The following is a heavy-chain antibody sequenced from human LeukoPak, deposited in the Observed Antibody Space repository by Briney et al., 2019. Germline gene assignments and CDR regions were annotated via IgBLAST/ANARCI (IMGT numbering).Heavy chain of an antibody. CDR3: AKDLAARANYYYMDV. Sequence: PGGSLRLSCAASGFTFSSYGMHWVRQAPGKGLEWVAFIRYDGSNKYYADSVKGRFTISRDNSKNTLYLQMNSLRAEDTAVYYCAKDLAARANYYYMDVWGKGTTVTISS. D-gene: IGHD6-13*01. CDR2: IRYDGSNK. CDR1: GFTFSSYG. J-gene: IGHJ6*03. V-gene: IGHV3-30*02.